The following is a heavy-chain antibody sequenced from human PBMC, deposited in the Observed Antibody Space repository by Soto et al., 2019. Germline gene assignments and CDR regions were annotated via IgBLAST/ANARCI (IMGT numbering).Heavy chain of an antibody. CDR2: ISPKSGGT. Sequence: QVQLVQSGAEVKKPGASVKVSCEASGYNFIDFHIHWVRQAPGQGFEWMGRISPKSGGTNYAQKFEGRVTMTWDTSLNTAYMELSSLKSDDTAVYYCARPPGYISDWYYFDLWGQGTRVTVSS. CDR3: ARPPGYISDWYYFDL. D-gene: IGHD3-9*01. CDR1: GYNFIDFH. V-gene: IGHV1-2*02. J-gene: IGHJ4*02.